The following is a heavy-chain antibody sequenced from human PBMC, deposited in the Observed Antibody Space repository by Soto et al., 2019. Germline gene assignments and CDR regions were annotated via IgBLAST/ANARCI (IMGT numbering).Heavy chain of an antibody. CDR2: INQDGSEK. J-gene: IGHJ6*03. V-gene: IGHV3-7*01. CDR1: GFTFSSYW. D-gene: IGHD6-13*01. CDR3: ARRSGTSWYLHSYYMDV. Sequence: PGGSLRLSCAASGFTFSSYWMSWVRQAPGKGLEWVANINQDGSEKYHVDSVKGRFTISRDNAKNSLYLQMNSLRAEDTAVYYCARRSGTSWYLHSYYMDVRGKGTTVTVSS.